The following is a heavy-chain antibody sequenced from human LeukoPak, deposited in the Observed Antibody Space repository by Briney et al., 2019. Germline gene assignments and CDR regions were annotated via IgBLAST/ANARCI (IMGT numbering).Heavy chain of an antibody. V-gene: IGHV3-30*02. CDR3: ARGDGYCSSASCSGN. D-gene: IGHD2-2*03. Sequence: GGSLRLSCAASGFTVSSNYMSWVRQAPGKGLEWVAFIRFDGSNKYYADSVKGRFTISRDNSKNTLYLQMKSLRPEDTAVYYCARGDGYCSSASCSGNWGQGTLVTVSS. J-gene: IGHJ4*02. CDR1: GFTVSSNY. CDR2: IRFDGSNK.